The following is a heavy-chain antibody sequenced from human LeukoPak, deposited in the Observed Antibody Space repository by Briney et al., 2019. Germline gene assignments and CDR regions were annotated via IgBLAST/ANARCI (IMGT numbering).Heavy chain of an antibody. V-gene: IGHV3-7*01. CDR1: GFTFSTYW. Sequence: PGGSLRLSCAASGFTFSTYWMSWVRQAPGKGLEWVANIKQDGSEKYYVDSVKGRFTISRDNAKNSLYLQMNSLRAEDTAVYYCARDLPGIAAAGPFDYWGQGTLVTVSS. J-gene: IGHJ4*02. D-gene: IGHD6-13*01. CDR2: IKQDGSEK. CDR3: ARDLPGIAAAGPFDY.